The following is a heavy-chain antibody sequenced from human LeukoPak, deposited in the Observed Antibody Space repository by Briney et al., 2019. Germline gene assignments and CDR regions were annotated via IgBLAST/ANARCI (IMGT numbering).Heavy chain of an antibody. V-gene: IGHV3-23*01. CDR1: EFTLSIYA. Sequence: PGGSLSLSCAASEFTLSIYAMSWVRQAPGKGREWVSAISGSGGSTYYVGTVKGRFTISRDKSKNTLYLQINRLRAEETDVYFCAKDMIYGSGSYSNPIFDYWGQGTLVHVSS. CDR3: AKDMIYGSGSYSNPIFDY. CDR2: ISGSGGST. D-gene: IGHD3-10*01. J-gene: IGHJ4*02.